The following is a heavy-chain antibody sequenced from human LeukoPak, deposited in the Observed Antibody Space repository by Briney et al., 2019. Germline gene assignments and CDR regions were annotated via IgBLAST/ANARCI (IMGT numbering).Heavy chain of an antibody. CDR3: AAVGYCSSTSCYTYY. Sequence: ASVKVSCKASGFTFTSSAMQWVRQARGQRLEWIGWIVVGSGNTNYAQKLQERVTITRDMSTSTAYMELSSLRSEDTAVYYCAAVGYCSSTSCYTYYWGQGTLVTVSS. D-gene: IGHD2-2*02. CDR1: GFTFTSSA. CDR2: IVVGSGNT. V-gene: IGHV1-58*02. J-gene: IGHJ4*02.